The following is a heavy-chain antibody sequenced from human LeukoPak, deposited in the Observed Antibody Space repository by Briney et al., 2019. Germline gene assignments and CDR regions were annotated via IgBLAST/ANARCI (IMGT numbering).Heavy chain of an antibody. V-gene: IGHV3-48*04. CDR3: ARAPYYYDSSGPPYYYYYYMDV. CDR1: GFTFSNYA. J-gene: IGHJ6*03. CDR2: ISSSSSTI. Sequence: GALRLSCAASGFTFSNYAMSWVRQAPGKGLEWVSYISSSSSTIYYADSVKGRFTISRDNAKNSLYLQMNSLRAEDTAVYYCARAPYYYDSSGPPYYYYYYMDVWGKGTTVTVSS. D-gene: IGHD3-22*01.